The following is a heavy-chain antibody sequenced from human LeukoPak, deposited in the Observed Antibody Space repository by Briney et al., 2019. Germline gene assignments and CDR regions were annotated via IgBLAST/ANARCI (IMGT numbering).Heavy chain of an antibody. V-gene: IGHV4-34*01. D-gene: IGHD3-3*01. CDR1: GGSFSGYY. J-gene: IGHJ5*02. CDR3: ARGGGRPFDFWSGLKNWFDP. CDR2: INHSGST. Sequence: SETLSLTCAVYGGSFSGYYWSWIRQPPGKGLEWIGEINHSGSTNYNPSLKSRVTISVDTSKNQFSLKLSSVTAADTDVYYCARGGGRPFDFWSGLKNWFDPWGQGTLVTVSS.